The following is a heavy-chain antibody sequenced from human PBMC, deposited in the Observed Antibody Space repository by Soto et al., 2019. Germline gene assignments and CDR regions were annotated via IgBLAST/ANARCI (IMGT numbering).Heavy chain of an antibody. D-gene: IGHD1-1*01. V-gene: IGHV4-4*07. CDR1: GASISGFY. J-gene: IGHJ5*02. Sequence: QVQLQESGPGLVKPSETLSLTCTVSGASISGFYWSWIRKSAGKGLEWIGRIYATGTTDYNPSLKSRVMISVDTSKKQFSLKLRSVTAADTAVYYCVRDGTKTLRDWFDPWCQGISVTVSS. CDR3: VRDGTKTLRDWFDP. CDR2: IYATGTT.